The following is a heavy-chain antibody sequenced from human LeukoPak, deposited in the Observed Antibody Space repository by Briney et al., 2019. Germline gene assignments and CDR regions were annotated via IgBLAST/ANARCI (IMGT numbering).Heavy chain of an antibody. J-gene: IGHJ4*02. CDR1: GFTFSSYA. Sequence: GGSLRLSCAASGFTFSSYAMSWVRQAPGKGLEWVSAISGSGGSTYYADSVKGRFTISRDNSKNTLYLQMNSLRAEDTAVYYCAKDLGEWCMPCPFGYWGQGTLVTVSS. CDR2: ISGSGGST. D-gene: IGHD2-8*01. V-gene: IGHV3-23*01. CDR3: AKDLGEWCMPCPFGY.